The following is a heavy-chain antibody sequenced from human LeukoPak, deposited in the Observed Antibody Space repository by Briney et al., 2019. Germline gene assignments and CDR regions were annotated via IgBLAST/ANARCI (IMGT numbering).Heavy chain of an antibody. CDR3: ARRLPAPDAFDI. D-gene: IGHD2-2*01. CDR1: GYSFTTYW. V-gene: IGHV5-51*01. J-gene: IGHJ3*02. Sequence: GESLKISCKGSGYSFTTYWSGWVRQMPGKGLEWMGIIYPGDSDTRYSPSFQGQVTISVDKSISTAYLQWSSLKASDAAIYYCARRLPAPDAFDIWGQGTMVTVSS. CDR2: IYPGDSDT.